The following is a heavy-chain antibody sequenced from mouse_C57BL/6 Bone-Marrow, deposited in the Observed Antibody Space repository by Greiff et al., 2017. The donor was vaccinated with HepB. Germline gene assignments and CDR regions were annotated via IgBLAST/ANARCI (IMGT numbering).Heavy chain of an antibody. CDR3: ARGIYYEYDGGMDY. CDR1: GYTFTSYW. V-gene: IGHV1-69*01. CDR2: IDPSDSYT. D-gene: IGHD2-4*01. Sequence: QVQLQQPGAELVMPGASVKLSCKASGYTFTSYWMHWVKQRPGQGLEWIGEIDPSDSYTNYNQKFKGKSTLTVDKSSSTAYMQLSSLTSEDSAVYYCARGIYYEYDGGMDYWGQGTSVTVSS. J-gene: IGHJ4*01.